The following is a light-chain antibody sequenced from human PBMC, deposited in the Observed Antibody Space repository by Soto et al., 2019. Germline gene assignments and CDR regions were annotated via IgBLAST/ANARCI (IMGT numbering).Light chain of an antibody. V-gene: IGLV1-44*01. CDR1: SSNIGSDI. CDR2: SNN. J-gene: IGLJ3*02. CDR3: AACDGSLNGWV. Sequence: QSVLTQPPSASGTPGQRVTISCSGSSSNIGSDIVNWYQQLPGTAPKLLIYSNNHRPSGVPDRFSGSKSGTSASLAISGLQAEDEADYYCAACDGSLNGWVFGGGTKLTVL.